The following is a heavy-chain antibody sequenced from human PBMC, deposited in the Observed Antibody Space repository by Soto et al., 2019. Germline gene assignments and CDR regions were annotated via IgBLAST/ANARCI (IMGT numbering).Heavy chain of an antibody. Sequence: PGGSLRLSCAASGFTLSSYWMSWVRQAPGKGLEWVANIKQDGSEKYYVDSVKGRFTISRDTAKSSLYLQLNSLRAEDTAVYYCAREYGSSYSPRQHGMDVWGQGTRVTVSS. CDR1: GFTLSSYW. V-gene: IGHV3-7*05. J-gene: IGHJ6*02. D-gene: IGHD6-13*01. CDR3: AREYGSSYSPRQHGMDV. CDR2: IKQDGSEK.